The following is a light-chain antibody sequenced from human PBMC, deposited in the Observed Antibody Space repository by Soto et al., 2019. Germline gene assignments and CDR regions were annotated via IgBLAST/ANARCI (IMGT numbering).Light chain of an antibody. CDR1: QSVSSS. J-gene: IGKJ1*01. V-gene: IGKV3-15*01. Sequence: EIVLTQSPGTLSLSPGERATLSCRASQSVSSSFLAWYQQTPGQAPRLLIYGASTRATGIPARFSGSGSGTEFTLTISSLQSEDFAVYYCQQYNNWPRTFGQGTKVEIK. CDR2: GAS. CDR3: QQYNNWPRT.